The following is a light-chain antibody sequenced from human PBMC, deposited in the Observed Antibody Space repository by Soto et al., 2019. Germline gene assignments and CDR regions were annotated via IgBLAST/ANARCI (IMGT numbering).Light chain of an antibody. Sequence: EIVLTQSPGTLSLSPGERATLSCRASQSVSSSYLAWHQQKPGQAPRLLIYGASTRATGIPDRFSGSGSGTDCTLTISRLEPEDFAVYYCQQYGSSPWTFGQGTKVEIK. CDR2: GAS. V-gene: IGKV3-20*01. CDR1: QSVSSSY. J-gene: IGKJ1*01. CDR3: QQYGSSPWT.